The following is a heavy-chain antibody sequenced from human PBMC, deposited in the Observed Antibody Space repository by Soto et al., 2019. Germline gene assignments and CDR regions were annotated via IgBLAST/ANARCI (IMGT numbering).Heavy chain of an antibody. Sequence: QVQLVQSGAEVKKPGSSVKVSCKASGGTFSSYAISWVRQAPGQGLEWMGGIIPIVATANYAQKFQGRVTITADEPTSTAHMQLGSLTSEDTALCYCASDLRGFGFTDADVWGQGTTVPVSS. J-gene: IGHJ6*02. CDR2: IIPIVATA. CDR3: ASDLRGFGFTDADV. CDR1: GGTFSSYA. V-gene: IGHV1-69*12. D-gene: IGHD3-10*01.